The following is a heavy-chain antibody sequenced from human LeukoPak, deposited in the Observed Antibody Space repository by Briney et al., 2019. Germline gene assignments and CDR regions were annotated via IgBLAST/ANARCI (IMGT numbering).Heavy chain of an antibody. V-gene: IGHV1-24*01. J-gene: IGHJ4*02. Sequence: SVKVSCKVSGYTLTELSMHWVRQAPGKGLEWMGGFDPEDGETIYAQKFQGRVTMTEDTSTDTAYMELSSLRSEDTAVYYCATGYCSGGSCFAFDYWGQGTLVTVSS. CDR2: FDPEDGET. CDR1: GYTLTELS. CDR3: ATGYCSGGSCFAFDY. D-gene: IGHD2-15*01.